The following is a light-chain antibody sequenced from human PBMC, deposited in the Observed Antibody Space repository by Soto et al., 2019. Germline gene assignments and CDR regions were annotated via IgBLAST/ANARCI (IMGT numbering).Light chain of an antibody. CDR2: ASY. V-gene: IGKV1-39*01. Sequence: EIPLTQTPPALSAAVGAIVTITCRSRQNITGYVNWCQQQPRKAPKLLISASYYLQSGVPSRFTDRFSGTDFTLTICRLQPGDLAADLCQQSCCTPLTIGGATQVE. CDR1: QNITGY. J-gene: IGKJ4*01. CDR3: QQSCCTPLT.